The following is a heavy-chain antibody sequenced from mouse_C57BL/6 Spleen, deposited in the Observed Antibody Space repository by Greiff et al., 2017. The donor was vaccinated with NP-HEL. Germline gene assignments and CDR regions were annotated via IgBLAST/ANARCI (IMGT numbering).Heavy chain of an antibody. CDR2: IYPGDGDT. CDR3: ARVPLTGTGY. Sequence: QVQLKQSGPELVKPGASVKISCKASGYAFSSSWMNWVKQRPGKGLEWIGRIYPGDGDTNYNGKFKGKATLTADKSSSTAYMQHSSLTSEDSAVYFCARVPLTGTGYWGQGTTLTVSS. D-gene: IGHD4-1*01. V-gene: IGHV1-82*01. CDR1: GYAFSSSW. J-gene: IGHJ2*01.